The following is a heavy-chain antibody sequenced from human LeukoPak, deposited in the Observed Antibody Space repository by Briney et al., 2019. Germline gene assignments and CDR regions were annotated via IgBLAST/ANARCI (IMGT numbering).Heavy chain of an antibody. CDR3: ASLGITIFGVAS. CDR2: IYQSGST. J-gene: IGHJ4*02. Sequence: PSETLSLTCTVSGYSISSGHYWGWIRQPPGKGLEWIGSIYQSGSTYYNPSLKSRVTISVDMSKNQFSLKLTSVTAADTAVYYCASLGITIFGVASWGQGTLVTVSS. V-gene: IGHV4-38-2*02. CDR1: GYSISSGHY. D-gene: IGHD3-3*01.